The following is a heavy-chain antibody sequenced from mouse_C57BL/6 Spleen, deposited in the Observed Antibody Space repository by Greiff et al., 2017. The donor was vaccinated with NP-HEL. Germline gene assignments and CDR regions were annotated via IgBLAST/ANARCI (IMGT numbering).Heavy chain of an antibody. CDR2: IYPGSGST. Sequence: VKLQQPGAELVKPGASVKMSCKASGYTFTSYWITWVKQRPGQGLEWIGDIYPGSGSTNYNEKFKSKATLTVDTSSSTAYMQLSSLTSEDSAVYYCARIDGYGRWAMDYWGQGTSVTVSS. CDR1: GYTFTSYW. V-gene: IGHV1-55*01. D-gene: IGHD2-2*01. CDR3: ARIDGYGRWAMDY. J-gene: IGHJ4*01.